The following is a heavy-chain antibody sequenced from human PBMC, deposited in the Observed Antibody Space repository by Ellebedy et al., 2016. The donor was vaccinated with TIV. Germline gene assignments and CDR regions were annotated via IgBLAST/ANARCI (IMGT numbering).Heavy chain of an antibody. CDR3: GRGQTTFEY. CDR2: IYTDGSST. Sequence: PGGSLRLSCAASGFDFSSYWMHWVRQAPGKGLEWVSRIYTDGSSTNYADSVKGRLAISRDNARSSLYLQMNSLSAEDTAVYYCGRGQTTFEYWGQGTLVTVSS. D-gene: IGHD4-11*01. J-gene: IGHJ4*02. V-gene: IGHV3-74*01. CDR1: GFDFSSYW.